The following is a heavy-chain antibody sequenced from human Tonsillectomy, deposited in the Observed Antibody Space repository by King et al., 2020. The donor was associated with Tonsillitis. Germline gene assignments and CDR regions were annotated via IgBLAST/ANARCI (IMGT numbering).Heavy chain of an antibody. V-gene: IGHV2-26*01. CDR3: ARIRKLHRQSDY. J-gene: IGHJ4*02. Sequence: TLKEYGPVLVKHTETLSLTCTVSGFSISSARVGVSWIRQPPGEALEWLANIVSTDQPSYDTSLKSRLTISKDNSKSQMVLTMTAMEPVDTATYYCARIRKLHRQSDYWGRGTLVTVSS. CDR2: IVSTDQP. CDR1: GFSISSARVG.